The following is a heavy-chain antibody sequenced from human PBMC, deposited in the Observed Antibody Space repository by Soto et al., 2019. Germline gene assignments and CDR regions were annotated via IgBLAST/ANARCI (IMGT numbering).Heavy chain of an antibody. J-gene: IGHJ4*02. CDR3: AKDQGSSWYEIDY. CDR2: ISGSGGST. CDR1: GFTFSNYA. D-gene: IGHD6-13*01. V-gene: IGHV3-23*01. Sequence: EVQLLESGGGLVQPGGSLRLSCAASGFTFSNYAVTWVGTATGKGLEWVSTISGSGGSTYYADSVKGRFTISRNNSKYTLYLQMNSLRAEDTAVYYCAKDQGSSWYEIDYWGQGTLVTVSS.